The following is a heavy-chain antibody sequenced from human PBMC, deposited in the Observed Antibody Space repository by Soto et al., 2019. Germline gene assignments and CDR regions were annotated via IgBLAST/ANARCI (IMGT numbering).Heavy chain of an antibody. CDR1: GGTFSSYA. CDR3: ARVFYGSGPPYYGMDV. J-gene: IGHJ6*02. D-gene: IGHD3-10*01. CDR2: IIPIFGTA. Sequence: SVKGSCKASGGTFSSYAISWVRQAPGQGLEWMGGIIPIFGTANYAQKFQGRVTITADESTSTAYMELSSLRSEDTAVYYCARVFYGSGPPYYGMDVWGQGTTVTVSS. V-gene: IGHV1-69*13.